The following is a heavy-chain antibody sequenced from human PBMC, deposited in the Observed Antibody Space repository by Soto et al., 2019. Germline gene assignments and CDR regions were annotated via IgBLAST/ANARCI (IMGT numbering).Heavy chain of an antibody. D-gene: IGHD3-22*01. J-gene: IGHJ4*02. CDR2: SRDKAQGYST. V-gene: IGHV3-72*01. CDR3: VGATDFYDSRGYTRCFDY. Sequence: EVQLVESGGCLVQPGGSLRLSCAGSGFTLSDHSIDWVRQAPGKGLAWVGRSRDKAQGYSTAYAASVKGRFTTSSDESKISVYLQMNSMKTEDTAVYYCVGATDFYDSRGYTRCFDYWGQGTLVTVSS. CDR1: GFTLSDHS.